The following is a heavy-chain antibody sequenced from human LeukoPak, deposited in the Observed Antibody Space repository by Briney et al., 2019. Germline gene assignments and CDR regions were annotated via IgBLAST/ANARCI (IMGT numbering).Heavy chain of an antibody. CDR2: IIPVFGTA. J-gene: IGHJ5*02. CDR3: AGGGCGNSSCYESRGWCDP. V-gene: IGHV1-69*05. CDR1: GGTFSSYP. Sequence: SVKVSCKASGGTFSSYPIIWVRQAPGQGLEWMGGIIPVFGTANYARTVQGRVTITTDESTSIVYMELSSLRSEDTALYYCAGGGCGNSSCYESRGWCDPCGEGTLVTVSS. D-gene: IGHD2-2*01.